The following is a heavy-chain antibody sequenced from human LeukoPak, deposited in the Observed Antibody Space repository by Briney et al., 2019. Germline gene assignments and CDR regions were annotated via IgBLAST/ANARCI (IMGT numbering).Heavy chain of an antibody. Sequence: GGSLRLSCAASGFTFSSYGMHWVRQAPGKGLEWVAVIWYDGSNKYYADSVKGRFTISRDNSKNTLYLQMNNLRAEDTAVYYCARRAWHSSSNRINWFAPWGQGTLVTVSS. CDR3: ARRAWHSSSNRINWFAP. J-gene: IGHJ5*02. V-gene: IGHV3-33*01. CDR1: GFTFSSYG. CDR2: IWYDGSNK. D-gene: IGHD6-13*01.